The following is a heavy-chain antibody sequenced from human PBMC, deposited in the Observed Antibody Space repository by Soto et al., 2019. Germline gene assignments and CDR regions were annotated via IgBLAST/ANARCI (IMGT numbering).Heavy chain of an antibody. Sequence: GGSLRLSCAAFGFIFSDHYMDWVRQAPGKGLEWVGRIRNKANSYTTEYAASVKGRFTISRDDSKNSLFPQMNSLKTEDTAVYYCSRAGILTTPYYFYYWGQGTLVTVSS. V-gene: IGHV3-72*01. CDR3: SRAGILTTPYYFYY. J-gene: IGHJ4*01. CDR2: IRNKANSYTT. CDR1: GFIFSDHY. D-gene: IGHD4-4*01.